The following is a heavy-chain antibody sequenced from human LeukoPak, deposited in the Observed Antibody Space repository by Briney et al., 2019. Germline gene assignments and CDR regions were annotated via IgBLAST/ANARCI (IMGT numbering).Heavy chain of an antibody. J-gene: IGHJ3*02. Sequence: SETLSLTCAVYDESFSGYYCSWIRQPPRKGLEWIGKIDHSGSTNYNPSLQSRVTISVDTSKNQFSLKVSSVSAAGTAVYYCARGNRPYGEHEAFDIWGHGTTVTVSP. V-gene: IGHV4-34*01. D-gene: IGHD3-10*01. CDR1: DESFSGYY. CDR3: ARGNRPYGEHEAFDI. CDR2: IDHSGST.